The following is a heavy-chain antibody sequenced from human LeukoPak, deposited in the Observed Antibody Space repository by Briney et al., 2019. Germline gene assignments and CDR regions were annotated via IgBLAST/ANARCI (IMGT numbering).Heavy chain of an antibody. D-gene: IGHD6-19*01. CDR2: ISGSGGST. J-gene: IGHJ4*02. Sequence: PGGSLRLSCAASGFTFSSYAMSWVRQAPGKGLEWVSAISGSGGSTYYADSVKGRFTISRGNSKNTLYLQMNSLRAEDTAVYYCAKGKAGYSSGWYGNWGQGTLVTVSS. V-gene: IGHV3-23*01. CDR1: GFTFSSYA. CDR3: AKGKAGYSSGWYGN.